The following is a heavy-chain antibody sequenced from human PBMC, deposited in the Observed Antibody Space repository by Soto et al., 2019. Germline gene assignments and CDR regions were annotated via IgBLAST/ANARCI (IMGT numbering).Heavy chain of an antibody. Sequence: SETLSLTCTVSGGSISSYYWSWIRQPPGKGLEWIGYIYYSGSTNYNPSLKSRVTISVDTSKNQFSLKLGSVTAADTAVYYCARERRDGYLDYWGQGTLVTVSS. V-gene: IGHV4-59*01. CDR1: GGSISSYY. CDR2: IYYSGST. CDR3: ARERRDGYLDY. J-gene: IGHJ4*02.